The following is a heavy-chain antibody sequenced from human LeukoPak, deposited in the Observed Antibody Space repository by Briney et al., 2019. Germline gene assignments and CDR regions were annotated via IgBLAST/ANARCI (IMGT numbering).Heavy chain of an antibody. D-gene: IGHD2-15*01. CDR1: GFTFSSYA. CDR3: AKDRGRRLGYWYYYGMDV. V-gene: IGHV3-21*01. J-gene: IGHJ6*02. CDR2: ISSSSSYI. Sequence: GGSLRLSCAASGFTFSSYAMSWVRQAPGKGLEWVSSISSSSSYIYYADSVKGRFTISRDNAKNSLYLQMNSLRAEDTAVYYCAKDRGRRLGYWYYYGMDVWGQGTTVTVSS.